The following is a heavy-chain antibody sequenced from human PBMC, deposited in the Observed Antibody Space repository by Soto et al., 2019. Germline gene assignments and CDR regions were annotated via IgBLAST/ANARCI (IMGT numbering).Heavy chain of an antibody. D-gene: IGHD2-2*01. Sequence: PGESLKISCKGSGYNFTTYWITWVRQMPGKGLEWMGRIDPSDSYTNYSPSFQGHVTISADKSITTAYLQWSSLKASDTAMYYCARDELYFSSTTCYHVDPWGQGTLVTVSS. J-gene: IGHJ5*02. CDR1: GYNFTTYW. CDR3: ARDELYFSSTTCYHVDP. V-gene: IGHV5-10-1*01. CDR2: IDPSDSYT.